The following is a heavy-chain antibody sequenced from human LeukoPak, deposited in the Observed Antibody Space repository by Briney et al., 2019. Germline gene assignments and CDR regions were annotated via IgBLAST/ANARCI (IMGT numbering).Heavy chain of an antibody. CDR2: IIPIFGTA. CDR3: ARHSYGDYPLRDYYYYMDV. D-gene: IGHD4-17*01. CDR1: GGTFSSYA. Sequence: GASVKVSCKASGGTFSSYAISWVRQAPGQGLEWMGGIIPIFGTANYAQKFQGRVTITADESTRTAYMELSGLRSEDTAVYYCARHSYGDYPLRDYYYYMDVWGKGTTVTISS. V-gene: IGHV1-69*13. J-gene: IGHJ6*03.